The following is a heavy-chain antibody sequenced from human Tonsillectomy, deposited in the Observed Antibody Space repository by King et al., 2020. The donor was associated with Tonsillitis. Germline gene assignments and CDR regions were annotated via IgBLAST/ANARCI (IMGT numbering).Heavy chain of an antibody. CDR1: GFTFSSYG. J-gene: IGHJ5*02. D-gene: IGHD3-3*01. CDR2: IGYDGGNQ. Sequence: VQLVESGGGVVQPGRSLRLSCAASGFTFSSYGMHWVRQAPGKGLEWVAAIGYDGGNQYYADSVKGRFAISRDNSKNTLFLQMNSLRAEDTAVFYCARGHDFWSVKEWWFDPWGQGTLVTVSS. V-gene: IGHV3-33*01. CDR3: ARGHDFWSVKEWWFDP.